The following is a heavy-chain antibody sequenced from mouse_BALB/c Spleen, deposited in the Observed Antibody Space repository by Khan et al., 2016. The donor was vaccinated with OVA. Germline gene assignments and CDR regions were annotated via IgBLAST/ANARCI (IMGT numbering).Heavy chain of an antibody. CDR1: GYSIPSGYG. CDR3: ARTARRKD. J-gene: IGHJ2*01. CDR2: ISYSGST. Sequence: EVQLQEPGPGLVKPSQSLSLTCTVTGYSIPSGYGWNWLRQFPGNKLEWTGYISYSGSTNSNPPLTSPISTTRDPSKNQFFLQLNSVTTEDTATYYCARTARRKDWGQGTTLTVSS. V-gene: IGHV3-2*02. D-gene: IGHD1-2*01.